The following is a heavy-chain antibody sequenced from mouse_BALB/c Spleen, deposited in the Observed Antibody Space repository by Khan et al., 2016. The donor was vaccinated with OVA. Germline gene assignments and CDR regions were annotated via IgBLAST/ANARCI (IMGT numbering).Heavy chain of an antibody. CDR3: ARSPGYYGSNYFDY. D-gene: IGHD1-1*01. CDR1: AFTFSGYG. J-gene: IGHJ2*01. CDR2: ISSGGSFT. Sequence: EVELVESGGDLVKPGGSLKLSCAASAFTFSGYGMSWVRQTPEKRLEWVATISSGGSFTYYLDSVKGRFTISRDSAKNTLYLQMSSLRSEDTAMYYCARSPGYYGSNYFDYWGQGTTLTVSS. V-gene: IGHV5-9-3*01.